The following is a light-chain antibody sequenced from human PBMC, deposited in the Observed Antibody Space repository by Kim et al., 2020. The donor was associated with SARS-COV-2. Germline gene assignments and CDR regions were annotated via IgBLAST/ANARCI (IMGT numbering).Light chain of an antibody. CDR1: QSVNTN. V-gene: IGKV3-15*01. CDR2: GAS. CDR3: QQYNNWPLT. J-gene: IGKJ1*01. Sequence: PGESAPLPCRASQSVNTNYLAWYQQKPGQAPRLLIYGASTRATGIPARFSGSGSGTEFTLTISSLQSEDFAVYYCQQYNNWPLTFGQGTKVEIK.